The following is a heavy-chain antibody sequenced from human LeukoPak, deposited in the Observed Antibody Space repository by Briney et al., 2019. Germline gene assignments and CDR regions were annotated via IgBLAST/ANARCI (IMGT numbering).Heavy chain of an antibody. J-gene: IGHJ4*02. CDR3: AGDPKAYCSGGSCYPLDY. CDR1: GFTFSSYS. Sequence: GGSLRLSCAASGFTFSSYSMNWVRQAPGKGLEWVSSISSSSSYIYYADSVKGRFTISRDNAKNSLYLQMNSLRAEDTAVYYCAGDPKAYCSGGSCYPLDYWGQGTLVTVSS. D-gene: IGHD2-15*01. CDR2: ISSSSSYI. V-gene: IGHV3-21*01.